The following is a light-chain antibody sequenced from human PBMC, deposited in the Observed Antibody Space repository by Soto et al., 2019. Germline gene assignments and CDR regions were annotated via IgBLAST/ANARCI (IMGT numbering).Light chain of an antibody. Sequence: ELVLTQSPGTLSLSPGESATLSCRASQSVSSSLAWYQQRPGQAPRLLIYDTSTRAPGIAARFSGSGSGTEFTLTISSLQSEDVAVYYCQQYVHWPPGTFGQGTTVEIK. CDR1: QSVSSS. CDR3: QQYVHWPPGT. J-gene: IGKJ1*01. V-gene: IGKV3-15*01. CDR2: DTS.